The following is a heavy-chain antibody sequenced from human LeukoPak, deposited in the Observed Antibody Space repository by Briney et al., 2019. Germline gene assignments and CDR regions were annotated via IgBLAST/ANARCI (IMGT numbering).Heavy chain of an antibody. D-gene: IGHD2-2*02. Sequence: PSETLSLTCAVSGYSISSGYYWGWIRQPPGKGLEWIGSIYHSGSTYYNPSLESRVTISVDTSKNQFSLKLSSVTAADTAVYYCARHCSSTSCYNLVRFDPWGQGTLVTVSS. CDR3: ARHCSSTSCYNLVRFDP. J-gene: IGHJ5*02. CDR2: IYHSGST. CDR1: GYSISSGYY. V-gene: IGHV4-38-2*01.